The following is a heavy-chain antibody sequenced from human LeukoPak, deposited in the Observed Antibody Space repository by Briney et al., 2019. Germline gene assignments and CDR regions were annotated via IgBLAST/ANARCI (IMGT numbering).Heavy chain of an antibody. Sequence: PSETLSLTCTVSGGSINDAYWSWIRQSPGRGLEWIGYIDYTGSTNYHPSLRGRVTTSLDTSKNQFSLNLISVTAADTAVYYCTRGHWGLQSWSQGTLVTVSS. CDR1: GGSINDAY. D-gene: IGHD7-27*01. J-gene: IGHJ5*02. V-gene: IGHV4-59*01. CDR2: IDYTGST. CDR3: TRGHWGLQS.